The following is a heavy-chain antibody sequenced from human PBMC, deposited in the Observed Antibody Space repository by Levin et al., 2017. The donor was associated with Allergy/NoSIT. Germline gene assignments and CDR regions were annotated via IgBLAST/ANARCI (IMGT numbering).Heavy chain of an antibody. Sequence: GGSLRLSCAASGFTFSAYAMSWVRQAPGRGLEWVATISGSSRRTYYADSVRGRFTISRDLYLQMNSLRDEDAAVYYCAKGRGTYEGAFDFWGQGTLVSVSS. D-gene: IGHD3-16*01. CDR2: ISGSSRRT. CDR3: AKGRGTYEGAFDF. V-gene: IGHV3-23*01. CDR1: GFTFSAYA. J-gene: IGHJ3*01.